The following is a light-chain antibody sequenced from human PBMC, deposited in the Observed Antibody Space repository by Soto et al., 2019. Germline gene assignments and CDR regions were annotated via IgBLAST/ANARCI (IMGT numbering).Light chain of an antibody. CDR3: NSYTGSSTPYV. CDR2: DVG. J-gene: IGLJ1*01. CDR1: SSDVGAYNY. V-gene: IGLV2-14*01. Sequence: QAALTQPASVSGSPGQSITISCTGTSSDVGAYNYVSWYQQHPGKAPKLMIYDVGNRPSGVSNRFSGSKSGNTASLTISELQAEDEADYYCNSYTGSSTPYVFGTGTKVTVL.